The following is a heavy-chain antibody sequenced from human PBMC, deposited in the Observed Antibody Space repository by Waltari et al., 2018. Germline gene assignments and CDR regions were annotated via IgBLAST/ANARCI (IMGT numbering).Heavy chain of an antibody. V-gene: IGHV4-61*02. CDR1: GGSISSGSYY. CDR3: ARDLNEWLVNYYYYGMDV. D-gene: IGHD6-19*01. Sequence: QVQLQESGPGLVKPSQTLSLTCTVSGGSISSGSYYWSWIRQPAGKGLEWIGRIYTSGSTNYNPSLKSRVTISVDTSKNQFSLKLSSVTAADTAVYYCARDLNEWLVNYYYYGMDVWGQGTTVTVSS. CDR2: IYTSGST. J-gene: IGHJ6*02.